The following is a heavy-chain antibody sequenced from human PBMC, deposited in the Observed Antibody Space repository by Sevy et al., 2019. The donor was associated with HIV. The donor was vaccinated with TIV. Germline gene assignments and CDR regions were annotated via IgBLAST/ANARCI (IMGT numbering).Heavy chain of an antibody. J-gene: IGHJ5*02. CDR3: ARTTVTTLSSARNNWFDP. CDR1: GDSINNGDYY. Sequence: SETLSLTCTVSGDSINNGDYYWSWIRQHPGKSLEWIGKIYYTGTTYYNPSLKSRLRISVERSENTLSLSLRSATAADTAVYYCARTTVTTLSSARNNWFDPWGQGTLVTVSS. CDR2: IYYTGTT. D-gene: IGHD4-4*01. V-gene: IGHV4-31*03.